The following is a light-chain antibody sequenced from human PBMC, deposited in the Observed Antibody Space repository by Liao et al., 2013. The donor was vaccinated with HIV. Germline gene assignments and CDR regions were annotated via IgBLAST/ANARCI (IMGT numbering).Light chain of an antibody. CDR1: NIGTKG. CDR2: YDK. Sequence: SYVLTQPPSVSVAPGQTARITCGGNNIGTKGVHWYQQRPGQAPVLVMYYDKDRPSGIPERFSGSNSGNTATLTISRVEAGDEADYYCQVWDRSSDHPYVFGTGTKVTVL. J-gene: IGLJ1*01. V-gene: IGLV3-21*01. CDR3: QVWDRSSDHPYV.